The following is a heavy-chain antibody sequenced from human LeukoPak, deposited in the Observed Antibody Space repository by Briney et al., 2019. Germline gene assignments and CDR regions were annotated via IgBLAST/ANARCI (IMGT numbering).Heavy chain of an antibody. D-gene: IGHD3-22*01. Sequence: GGSLRLSCALSGFSSTSYAMSWVRHAPGGGLEWVSAFSGRGGRTYYAGSVKGRLTVTRDNAKNSPYLQMNSMRAEDTGVFYCARVARYYDGNGHYYPDYFDYWGQGTLVTASA. V-gene: IGHV3-23*01. CDR1: GFSSTSYA. J-gene: IGHJ4*01. CDR2: FSGRGGRT. CDR3: ARVARYYDGNGHYYPDYFDY.